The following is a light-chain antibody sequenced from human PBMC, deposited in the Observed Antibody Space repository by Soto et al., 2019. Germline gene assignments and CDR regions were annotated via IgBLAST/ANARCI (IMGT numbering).Light chain of an antibody. CDR1: TTDVDGYDY. Sequence: QSALTQPASGSGFPGQWITISYTGATTDVDGYDYVSWYQQHPGQAPKLMIFDVNNRPSGVSGRFPGSKSGDTASLTISGLQAEDDGDYYCTSYTGSAPFYVFGSGTKVTVL. CDR2: DVN. CDR3: TSYTGSAPFYV. V-gene: IGLV2-14*03. J-gene: IGLJ1*01.